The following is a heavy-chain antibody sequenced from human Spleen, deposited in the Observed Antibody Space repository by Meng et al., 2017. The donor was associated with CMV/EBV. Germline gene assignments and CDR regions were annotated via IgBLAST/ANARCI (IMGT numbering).Heavy chain of an antibody. CDR1: GFTFRRYA. J-gene: IGHJ6*02. CDR2: ISFDGSYK. V-gene: IGHV3-30*04. CDR3: VSSKAGHFYYYGLDV. Sequence: GESLKISCAVSGFTFRRYAAHWVRQAPGKGLEWVAVISFDGSYKSYADSGKGRFTISRDNSKNTLYLQMNSLRTEDTAVYYCVSSKAGHFYYYGLDVWGQGTTVTVSS.